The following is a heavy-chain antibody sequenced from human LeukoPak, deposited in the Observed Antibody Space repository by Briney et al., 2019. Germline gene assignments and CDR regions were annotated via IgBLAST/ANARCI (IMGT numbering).Heavy chain of an antibody. CDR2: INPNSGGT. J-gene: IGHJ4*02. D-gene: IGHD3-10*01. CDR1: GYTFTGYY. CDR3: ARTTMVRGVIITEDY. V-gene: IGHV1-2*02. Sequence: ASVKVSCKASGYTFTGYYMHWVRQAPGQGLEWMGWINPNSGGTNYAQKFQGRVTMTRDTSISTAYMELSRLRSDDTAVYYCARTTMVRGVIITEDYWGQGTLVTVSS.